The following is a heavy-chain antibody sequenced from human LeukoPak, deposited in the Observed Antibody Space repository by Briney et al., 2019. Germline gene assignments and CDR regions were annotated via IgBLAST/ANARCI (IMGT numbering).Heavy chain of an antibody. CDR2: INHSGST. V-gene: IGHV4-34*01. J-gene: IGHJ4*02. CDR1: GGSFSGYY. Sequence: SETLSLTCAVYGGSFSGYYWSWIRQPPGKGLEWIGEINHSGSTNYNPSLKSRVTISVDTSKNQFSLKLRSVTAADTAVYYCAPGYYFDYWGQGTLVTVSS. CDR3: APGYYFDY.